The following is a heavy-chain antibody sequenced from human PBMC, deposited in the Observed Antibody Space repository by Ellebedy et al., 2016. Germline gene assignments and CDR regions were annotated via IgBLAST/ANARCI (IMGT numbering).Heavy chain of an antibody. D-gene: IGHD6-6*01. J-gene: IGHJ4*02. CDR1: GYTFTGYY. V-gene: IGHV1-2*02. CDR2: INPNSGGT. Sequence: ASVKVSXXASGYTFTGYYMHWVRQAPGQGLEWMGWINPNSGGTNYAQKFQGRVTMTRDTSISTAYMELSRLRSDDTAVYYCARGYSSSSPAFDYWGQGTLVTVSS. CDR3: ARGYSSSSPAFDY.